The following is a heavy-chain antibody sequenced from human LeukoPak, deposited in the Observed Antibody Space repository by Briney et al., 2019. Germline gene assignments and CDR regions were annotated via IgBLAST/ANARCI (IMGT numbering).Heavy chain of an antibody. CDR3: ARHYYDNTDYLRLVGGQDSFDI. J-gene: IGHJ3*02. D-gene: IGHD3-22*01. CDR2: VYYSGST. V-gene: IGHV4-39*01. CDR1: GVSFTSNTFY. Sequence: SETLRLSCSVSGVSFTSNTFYWVWIRQPPGKGLEWIGSVYYSGSTYYTPSLKSRATISVDTSKNHFSLKLTSLTAADTAVYYCARHYYDNTDYLRLVGGQDSFDIWGQGTMVTVSS.